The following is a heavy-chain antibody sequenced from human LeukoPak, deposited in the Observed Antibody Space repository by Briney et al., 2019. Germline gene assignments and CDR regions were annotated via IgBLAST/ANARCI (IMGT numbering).Heavy chain of an antibody. CDR3: ARDPLGSSYFDY. V-gene: IGHV3-21*01. J-gene: IGHJ4*02. Sequence: KSGGSLRLSCTASGFTFSSYSMNWVRQAPGKGLEWVSSISSSSTYIYYADSVKGRFTISRDNAKNSLYLQMNSLRAEDTAVYYCARDPLGSSYFDYWGQGTLVTVSS. CDR2: ISSSSTYI. CDR1: GFTFSSYS. D-gene: IGHD6-13*01.